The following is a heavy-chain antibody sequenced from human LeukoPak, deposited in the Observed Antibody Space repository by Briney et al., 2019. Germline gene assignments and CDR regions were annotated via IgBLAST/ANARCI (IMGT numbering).Heavy chain of an antibody. CDR3: AKDLHDYGNYVGWFDS. Sequence: PGGSLRLSCVASGFTSSSYAMDWVRQAPGKGLEWVSAISGSGGNTYYADSVKGRFTISRDHSKTTLFLQMNSLRAEDTAVYYCAKDLHDYGNYVGWFDSWGQGTLVTVSS. CDR1: GFTSSSYA. J-gene: IGHJ5*01. V-gene: IGHV3-23*01. D-gene: IGHD4-11*01. CDR2: ISGSGGNT.